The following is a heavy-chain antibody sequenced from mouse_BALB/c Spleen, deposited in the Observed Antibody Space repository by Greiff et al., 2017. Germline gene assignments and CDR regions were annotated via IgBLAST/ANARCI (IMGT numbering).Heavy chain of an antibody. D-gene: IGHD3-2*01. V-gene: IGHV1-18*01. CDR2: INPNNGGT. CDR1: GYTFTDYN. J-gene: IGHJ3*01. Sequence: EVQLQESGPELVKPGASVKIPCKASGYTFTDYNMDWVKQSHGKSLEWIGDINPNNGGTIYNQKFKGKATLTVDKSSSTAYMELRSLTSEDTAVYYCARTARATFWFAYWGQGTLVTVSA. CDR3: ARTARATFWFAY.